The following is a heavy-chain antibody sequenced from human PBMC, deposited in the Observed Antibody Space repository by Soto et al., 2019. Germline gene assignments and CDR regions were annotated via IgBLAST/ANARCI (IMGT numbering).Heavy chain of an antibody. CDR2: ISISSSYI. Sequence: EVQLVESGGGLVKPGGSLRLSCAATGFTFSSYSMNWVRQAPGKGLEWVSSISISSSYIYYADSVKGRFTISRDNAKNSLYLQMNSLRAEDTAVYYCARDLGSEAYWGQGTLVTVSS. CDR1: GFTFSSYS. V-gene: IGHV3-21*01. CDR3: ARDLGSEAY. D-gene: IGHD3-16*01. J-gene: IGHJ4*02.